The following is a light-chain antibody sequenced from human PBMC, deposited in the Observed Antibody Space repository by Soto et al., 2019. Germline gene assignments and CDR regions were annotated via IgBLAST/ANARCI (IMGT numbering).Light chain of an antibody. V-gene: IGKV3D-20*02. CDR1: QSVSSSY. J-gene: IGKJ4*01. CDR3: QQRSSWPPIT. Sequence: EIVLTQSPGTLSLSPGETATLSCRASQSVSSSYLAWYQQKPGQAPRLLIYGASSRATGIPDRFSGSGSGTDFTLTISRLEPEDFAVYYCQQRSSWPPITFGGGTKVDIK. CDR2: GAS.